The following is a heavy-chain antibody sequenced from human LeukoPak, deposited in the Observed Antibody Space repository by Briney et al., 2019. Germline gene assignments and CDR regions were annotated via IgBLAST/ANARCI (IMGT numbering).Heavy chain of an antibody. V-gene: IGHV3-23*01. Sequence: GGSLRLSCAASGFTFSSYAMSWVRQAPGKGLEWVSAISGSGGSTYYADSLKGRFTISRDNSKNTLYLQMNSLRAEDTAVYYCAKEAIRSSGWYRYYNWFDPWGQGTLVTVSS. J-gene: IGHJ5*02. CDR3: AKEAIRSSGWYRYYNWFDP. CDR2: ISGSGGST. CDR1: GFTFSSYA. D-gene: IGHD6-19*01.